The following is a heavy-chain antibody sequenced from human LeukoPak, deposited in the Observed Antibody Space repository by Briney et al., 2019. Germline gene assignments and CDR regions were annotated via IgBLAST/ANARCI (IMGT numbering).Heavy chain of an antibody. V-gene: IGHV4-4*07. Sequence: SETLSLTCTVSGGSISSYYWSWIRQPAGKGLEWIGRIYTSGSTNYNPSLKSRVTMSVDTSKNQFSLKLSSVTAADTAVYYCARESVVAPAAIPAYYYYYMDVWGKGTTVTVSS. CDR1: GGSISSYY. J-gene: IGHJ6*03. CDR2: IYTSGST. D-gene: IGHD2-2*01. CDR3: ARESVVAPAAIPAYYYYYMDV.